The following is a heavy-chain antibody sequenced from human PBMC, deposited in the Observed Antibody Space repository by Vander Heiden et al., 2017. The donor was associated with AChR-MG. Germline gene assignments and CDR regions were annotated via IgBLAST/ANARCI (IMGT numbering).Heavy chain of an antibody. V-gene: IGHV3-23*01. CDR3: AKDRVGGSGSLNWFDP. Sequence: EVQLLESGGGLVQPGGSLRLSCAASGFTFSSHAMSWVRQAPGKGLEWVSGISGSGGSTYHADSGKGRFTISRDNSKNTLYLQMNSLRAEDTAVYYCAKDRVGGSGSLNWFDPWGQGNLVTVSS. J-gene: IGHJ5*02. CDR2: ISGSGGST. D-gene: IGHD3-10*01. CDR1: GFTFSSHA.